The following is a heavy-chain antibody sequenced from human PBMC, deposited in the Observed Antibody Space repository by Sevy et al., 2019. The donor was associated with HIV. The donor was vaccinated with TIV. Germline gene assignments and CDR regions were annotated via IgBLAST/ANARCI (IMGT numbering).Heavy chain of an antibody. CDR3: ARRNDFDI. Sequence: SETLSLTCTVSGGSINSDHWNWIRQPPGRGLEWIGYVYYTGGTNYNPSLKNRVTISVDRTKNQFSLKLTSVAAADTAVYYCARRNDFDIWGQGTMVTVSS. J-gene: IGHJ3*02. CDR2: VYYTGGT. V-gene: IGHV4-59*08. CDR1: GGSINSDH.